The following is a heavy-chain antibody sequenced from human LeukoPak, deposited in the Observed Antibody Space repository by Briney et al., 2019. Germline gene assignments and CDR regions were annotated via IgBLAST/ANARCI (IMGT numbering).Heavy chain of an antibody. D-gene: IGHD3-10*01. CDR1: GFTFRRYW. CDR3: AKDLSVLVRFGESSRERWFDH. CDR2: IKQIGREK. V-gene: IGHV3-7*04. Sequence: GGSLRHSCAAPGFTFRRYWMTWVRQAPGKRLEWVANIKQIGREKYYVHSVKGRFTISRDTAKKSHYLQMNRLRADVTVVYYCAKDLSVLVRFGESSRERWFDHWGQGTLVTVSS. J-gene: IGHJ5*02.